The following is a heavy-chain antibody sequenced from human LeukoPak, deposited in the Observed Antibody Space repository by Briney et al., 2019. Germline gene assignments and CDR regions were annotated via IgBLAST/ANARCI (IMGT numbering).Heavy chain of an antibody. CDR3: ARDGVYGDYVGNWFDP. CDR1: GFTFSSYS. CDR2: ISSSSSTI. J-gene: IGHJ5*02. V-gene: IGHV3-48*01. D-gene: IGHD4-17*01. Sequence: GGSLRLSCAASGFTFSSYSMNWVRQAPGKGLEWASYISSSSSTIYYADSVKGRFTISRDNAKNSLYLQMNSLRAEDTAVYYCARDGVYGDYVGNWFDPWGQGTLVTVSS.